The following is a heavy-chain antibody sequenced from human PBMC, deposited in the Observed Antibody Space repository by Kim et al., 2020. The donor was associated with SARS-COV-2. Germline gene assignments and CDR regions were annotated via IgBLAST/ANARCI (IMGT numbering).Heavy chain of an antibody. Sequence: GGSLRLSCAASGFSFSDYAMIWVRQAPGKGPEWVSVISDNGGGTYYAGSVKGRVTISRDNSKNTLSMQMNSLRAEDTAAYYCAKGLVGDSLWFWGQGTLV. CDR2: ISDNGGGT. J-gene: IGHJ4*02. CDR1: GFSFSDYA. CDR3: AKGLVGDSLWF. D-gene: IGHD1-26*01. V-gene: IGHV3-23*01.